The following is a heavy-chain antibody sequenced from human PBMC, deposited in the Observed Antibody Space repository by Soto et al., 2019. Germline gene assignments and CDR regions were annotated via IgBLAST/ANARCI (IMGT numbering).Heavy chain of an antibody. Sequence: ASVKVSCKASGGTFSSYAISWVRQAPGQGLEWMGGIIPIFGTANYAQKFQGRVTITANESTSTAYMDLSSLRSEDTAVYYGARDEGRVTPDYGMDVWGQGTTVTVSS. CDR3: ARDEGRVTPDYGMDV. D-gene: IGHD2-21*02. J-gene: IGHJ6*02. CDR2: IIPIFGTA. CDR1: GGTFSSYA. V-gene: IGHV1-69*13.